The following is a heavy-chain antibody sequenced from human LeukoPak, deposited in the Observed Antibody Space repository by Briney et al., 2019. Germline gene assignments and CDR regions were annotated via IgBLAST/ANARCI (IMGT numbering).Heavy chain of an antibody. CDR1: GGSISSGGYY. D-gene: IGHD3-22*01. CDR3: ARDRGDRAYYYDSSGPRRDAFDI. V-gene: IGHV4-31*03. CDR2: IYYSGST. Sequence: PSQTLSLTRTVSGGSISSGGYYWSWIRQHPGKGLEWIGYIYYSGSTYYNPSLKSRVTISVDTSKNQFSLKLSSVTAADTAVYYCARDRGDRAYYYDSSGPRRDAFDIWGQGTMVTVSS. J-gene: IGHJ3*02.